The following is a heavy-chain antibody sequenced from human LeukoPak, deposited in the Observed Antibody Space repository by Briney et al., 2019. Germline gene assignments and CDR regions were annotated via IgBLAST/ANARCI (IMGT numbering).Heavy chain of an antibody. CDR3: ARGPIAARPRVPFDY. V-gene: IGHV4-34*01. CDR1: GGSFSGYY. D-gene: IGHD6-6*01. CDR2: IYYSGST. Sequence: SETLSLTCAVYGGSFSGYYWSWIRQHPGKGLEWIGYIYYSGSTYYNPSLKSRVTISVDTSKNQFSLKLSSVTAADTAVYYCARGPIAARPRVPFDYWGQGTLVTVSS. J-gene: IGHJ4*02.